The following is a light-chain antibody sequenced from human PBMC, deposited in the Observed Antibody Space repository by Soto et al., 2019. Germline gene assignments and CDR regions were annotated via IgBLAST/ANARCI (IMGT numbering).Light chain of an antibody. Sequence: IQMTQSPSTLSASIGDRVTITCRASQSINNRLAWYQQIPGKAPNLLIYDASTLESGVPSRFRGSGSETECTLSISGLQTDDFATYYCQQFIDGWTFGQGTKVEIK. CDR1: QSINNR. V-gene: IGKV1-5*01. CDR3: QQFIDGWT. CDR2: DAS. J-gene: IGKJ1*01.